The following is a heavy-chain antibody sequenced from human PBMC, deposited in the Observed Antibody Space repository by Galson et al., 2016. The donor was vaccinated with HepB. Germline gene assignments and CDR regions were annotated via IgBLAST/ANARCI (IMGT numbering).Heavy chain of an antibody. J-gene: IGHJ4*02. Sequence: QVQLQESGPGLVEPSETLSLTCAVYGGSISSGGYYWSWIRQHPGKGLEWIGYIYHSGSTYYNPSLKSRVTISVDTSKNQFSLKLSSVTAADTAVYYCARDRSSGSGNFGYWGQGTLVTVSS. V-gene: IGHV4-31*11. CDR3: ARDRSSGSGNFGY. CDR2: IYHSGST. CDR1: GGSISSGGYY. D-gene: IGHD3-10*01.